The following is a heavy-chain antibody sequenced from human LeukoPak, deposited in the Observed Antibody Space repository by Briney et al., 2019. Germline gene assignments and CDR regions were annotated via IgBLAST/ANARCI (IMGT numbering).Heavy chain of an antibody. J-gene: IGHJ4*02. V-gene: IGHV3-33*06. Sequence: PGGSLRLSCAASGFIFSNFAMGWVRQAPGKGLEWVAVIWYDGSNKYYADSVKGRFTISRDNSKNTPYLQMNSLRAEDTAVYYCAKGASWYYGGVDYWGQGTLVTVSS. CDR1: GFIFSNFA. D-gene: IGHD2/OR15-2a*01. CDR2: IWYDGSNK. CDR3: AKGASWYYGGVDY.